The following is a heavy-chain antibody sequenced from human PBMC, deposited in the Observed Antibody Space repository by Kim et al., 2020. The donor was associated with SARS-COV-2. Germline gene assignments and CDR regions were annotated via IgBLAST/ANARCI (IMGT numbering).Heavy chain of an antibody. V-gene: IGHV1-3*01. CDR1: GYTFTSYA. D-gene: IGHD2-2*01. Sequence: ASVKVSCKASGYTFTSYAMHWVRQAPGQRLEWMGWINAGNGNTKYSQKFQGRVTITRDTSASTAYMELSSLRSEDTAVYYCARSEVVPAATKSNWFDPWGQGTLVTVSS. CDR3: ARSEVVPAATKSNWFDP. CDR2: INAGNGNT. J-gene: IGHJ5*02.